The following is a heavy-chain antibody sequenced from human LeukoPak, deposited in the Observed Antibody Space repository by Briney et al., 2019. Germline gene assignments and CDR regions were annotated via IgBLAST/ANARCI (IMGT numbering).Heavy chain of an antibody. J-gene: IGHJ6*03. D-gene: IGHD6-19*01. Sequence: PGGSLRLSCAASGFTFSSYGMSWVRQAPGKGLEWVSAISGSGGSTYYADSVKGRFTISRDNSKNTLYLQMNSLRAEDTAVYYCAKDRNSGWLYYYMDVWGKGTTVTISS. CDR3: AKDRNSGWLYYYMDV. V-gene: IGHV3-23*01. CDR1: GFTFSSYG. CDR2: ISGSGGST.